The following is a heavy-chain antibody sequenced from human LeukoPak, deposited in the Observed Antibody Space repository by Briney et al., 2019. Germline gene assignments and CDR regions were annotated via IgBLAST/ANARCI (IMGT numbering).Heavy chain of an antibody. Sequence: ASVKVSCKASGYSFTSQGMNWVRQAPAQGLEWVGWINTNTGDPTYAQGVTGRGVFSLDTSVSTAYLQISRIKAEDTAVNYCARDLFIRSSSWYENFDYWGQGTLVTVSS. V-gene: IGHV7-4-1*02. D-gene: IGHD6-13*01. CDR1: GYSFTSQG. CDR3: ARDLFIRSSSWYENFDY. CDR2: INTNTGDP. J-gene: IGHJ4*02.